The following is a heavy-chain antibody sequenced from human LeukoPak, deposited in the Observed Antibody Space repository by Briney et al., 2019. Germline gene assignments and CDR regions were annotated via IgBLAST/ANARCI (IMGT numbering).Heavy chain of an antibody. CDR3: AREGGTREYTGDIWSHFFDF. Sequence: ASVKVSCKASVYTFSVYSIDSVRQAPGQGLVCVGTLAPNSRTTSSAQKLQGRVTLTREMSTNTVSMEARRMRPEDTAVYFCAREGGTREYTGDIWSHFFDFWGEGTLVTVSA. CDR1: VYTFSVYS. J-gene: IGHJ4*02. CDR2: LAPNSRTT. D-gene: IGHD2-2*01. V-gene: IGHV1-46*04.